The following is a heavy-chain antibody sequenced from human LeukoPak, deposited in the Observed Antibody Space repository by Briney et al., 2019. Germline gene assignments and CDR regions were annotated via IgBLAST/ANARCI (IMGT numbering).Heavy chain of an antibody. CDR1: GGSFSGCY. CDR3: ASGYCSSTSCQAFDY. J-gene: IGHJ4*02. V-gene: IGHV4-34*01. Sequence: SETLSLTCAVYGGSFSGCYWSWIRQPPGKGLEWIGEINHSGSTNYNPSLKSRVTISVDTSKNQFSLKLSSVTAADTAVYYCASGYCSSTSCQAFDYWGQGTLVTVSS. CDR2: INHSGST. D-gene: IGHD2-2*01.